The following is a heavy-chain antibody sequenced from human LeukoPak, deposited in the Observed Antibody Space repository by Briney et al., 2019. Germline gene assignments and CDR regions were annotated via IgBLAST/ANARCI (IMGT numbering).Heavy chain of an antibody. CDR3: ARDLISGDYTFDY. J-gene: IGHJ4*02. Sequence: GGSLRLSCAVSGFTFSSFSMNWVRQAPGKGLEWVSYISSTGSTIYYANSVKGRFTVSRDNAKDSLYLQMNNLIDEDTAVYYCARDLISGDYTFDYWGQGALVAVSS. D-gene: IGHD4-11*01. V-gene: IGHV3-48*02. CDR2: ISSTGSTI. CDR1: GFTFSSFS.